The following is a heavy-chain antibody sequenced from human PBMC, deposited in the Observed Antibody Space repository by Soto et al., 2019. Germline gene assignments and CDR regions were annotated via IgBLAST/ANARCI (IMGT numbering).Heavy chain of an antibody. D-gene: IGHD2-15*01. Sequence: GGSLRLSCAASGFTFSSYAMSWVRQAPGKGLEWVSAISGSGGSTYYADSVKGRFTISRDNSKNTLYLQMNSLRAEDTAVYYCAKDAISGYCSGGSCYSYKNWFDPWGQGTLVTVSS. CDR1: GFTFSSYA. J-gene: IGHJ5*02. V-gene: IGHV3-23*01. CDR3: AKDAISGYCSGGSCYSYKNWFDP. CDR2: ISGSGGST.